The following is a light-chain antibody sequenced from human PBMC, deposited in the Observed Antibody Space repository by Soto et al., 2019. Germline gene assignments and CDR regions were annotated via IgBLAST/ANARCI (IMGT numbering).Light chain of an antibody. V-gene: IGKV4-1*01. CDR2: RAF. CDR1: QRVLYSSDNKNY. J-gene: IGKJ1*01. CDR3: QQYYSTPWT. Sequence: DIVMTQSPDSLAVSLGERATINCKSSQRVLYSSDNKNYLAWYQQKPGQPPNLLIYRAFTRESGVPDRFSGSGSGTDFTLTISSLQAEDVAVYYCQQYYSTPWTFGQGTNVEVK.